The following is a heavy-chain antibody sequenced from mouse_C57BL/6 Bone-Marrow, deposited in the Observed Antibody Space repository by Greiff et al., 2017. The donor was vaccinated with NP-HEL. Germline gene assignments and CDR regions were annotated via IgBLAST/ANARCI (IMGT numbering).Heavy chain of an antibody. CDR2: IYPRDGST. D-gene: IGHD2-2*01. CDR1: GYTFTSYD. CDR3: ARSTMVTTN. J-gene: IGHJ2*01. Sequence: VQLQQSGPELVKPGASVKLSCKASGYTFTSYDINWVKQRPGQGLEWIGWIYPRDGSTTYNEKFKGKATLTVDKSSSTAYMELHSLTSEDSAVYFWARSTMVTTNWGQGTTLTVSS. V-gene: IGHV1-85*01.